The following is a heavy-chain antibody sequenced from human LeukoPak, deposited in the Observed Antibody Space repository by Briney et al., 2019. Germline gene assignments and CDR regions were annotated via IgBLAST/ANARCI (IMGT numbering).Heavy chain of an antibody. Sequence: GGSLRLSCTASGFTLSSYWMHWVRQAPGKGLVWVSRMNSDGSSTSYADSVKGRFTISRDNAKNTLYLQMNSLRTEDTAVYYCAGIACSGGTCCDHWGQGTPVTVSS. V-gene: IGHV3-74*01. D-gene: IGHD2-15*01. J-gene: IGHJ4*02. CDR2: MNSDGSST. CDR1: GFTLSSYW. CDR3: AGIACSGGTCCDH.